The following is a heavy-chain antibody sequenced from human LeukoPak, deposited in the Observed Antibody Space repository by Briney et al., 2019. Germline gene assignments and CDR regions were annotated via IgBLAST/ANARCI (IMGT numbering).Heavy chain of an antibody. CDR1: GFTFSSYA. V-gene: IGHV3-30*04. CDR3: ATDFLLATLDY. J-gene: IGHJ4*02. D-gene: IGHD5-12*01. CDR2: ISYDGSNK. Sequence: GGSLRLSCAASGFTFSSYAMYWVRQAPGKGLEWVAVISYDGSNKYYADSVKGRFTISRDNSKNTLYLQMNSLRAEDTAVYYCATDFLLATLDYWGQGTLVTVSS.